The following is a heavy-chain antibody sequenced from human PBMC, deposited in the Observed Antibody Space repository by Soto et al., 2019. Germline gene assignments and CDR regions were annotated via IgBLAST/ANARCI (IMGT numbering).Heavy chain of an antibody. CDR1: EYTFTSYA. J-gene: IGHJ4*02. Sequence: VKVSCKASEYTFTSYAMHWVRQAPGQSLEWMGWINAGNGNTKYSQKFQGRVTITRDTSASTAYMELSSLRSEDTAVYYCARELQGLYYFDYWGLGTLVTVSA. CDR3: ARELQGLYYFDY. CDR2: INAGNGNT. D-gene: IGHD4-4*01. V-gene: IGHV1-3*01.